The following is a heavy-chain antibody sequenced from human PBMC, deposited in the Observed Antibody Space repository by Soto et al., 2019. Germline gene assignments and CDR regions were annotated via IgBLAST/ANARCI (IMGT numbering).Heavy chain of an antibody. Sequence: QVQRVQSGAEVKRPGASVKVSGKASGYTFTTYYMHWVRQAPGQGLEWLGIINPNGGSTTYAQKFQGRVSMTRATSTSTVYLELSSLRSEDTAVYYCARAGYCSGGTCFHGNCDYWGQGTLVTVSA. CDR2: INPNGGST. V-gene: IGHV1-46*01. D-gene: IGHD2-15*01. CDR3: ARAGYCSGGTCFHGNCDY. CDR1: GYTFTTYY. J-gene: IGHJ4*02.